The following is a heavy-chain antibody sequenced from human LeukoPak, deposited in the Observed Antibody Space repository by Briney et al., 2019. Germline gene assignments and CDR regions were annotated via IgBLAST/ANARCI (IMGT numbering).Heavy chain of an antibody. V-gene: IGHV3-23*01. J-gene: IGHJ4*02. CDR3: AKVRGRGPRYCSSTSCSYLYYFDY. CDR1: GFTFSSYA. CDR2: ISGSGGGT. D-gene: IGHD2-2*01. Sequence: GGSLRLSCAASGFTFSSYAMSWVRQAPGKGLEWVSAISGSGGGTYYADSVKGRFTISRDNSKNTLYLQMNSLRAEDTAVYYCAKVRGRGPRYCSSTSCSYLYYFDYWGQGTPVTVSS.